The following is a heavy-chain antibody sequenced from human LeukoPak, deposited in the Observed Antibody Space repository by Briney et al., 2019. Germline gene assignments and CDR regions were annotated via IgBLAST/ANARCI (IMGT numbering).Heavy chain of an antibody. CDR3: AKDQKPDSGYDIDY. V-gene: IGHV3-23*01. Sequence: TGGSLRLSCAASGFTISTYGMNWVRQAPRKGLEWVSVIFGSGDSTYYADSVKGRFTISRDRSKNTLYLEMHSLRADDTAVYYCAKDQKPDSGYDIDYWGQGTPVTVSS. CDR1: GFTISTYG. D-gene: IGHD5-12*01. CDR2: IFGSGDST. J-gene: IGHJ4*02.